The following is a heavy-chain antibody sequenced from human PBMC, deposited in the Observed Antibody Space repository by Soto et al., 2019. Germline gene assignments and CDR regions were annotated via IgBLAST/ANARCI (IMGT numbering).Heavy chain of an antibody. Sequence: ESGGGVVQPGRSLRLSCAASGFTFSSYGMHWVRQAPGKGLEWVAVIWYDGSNKYYADSVKGRFTISRDNSKNTLYLQMNSLRAEDTAVYYCAREEVANVNGGYFDLWGRGTLVTVSS. CDR3: AREEVANVNGGYFDL. CDR1: GFTFSSYG. CDR2: IWYDGSNK. J-gene: IGHJ2*01. V-gene: IGHV3-33*01. D-gene: IGHD2-15*01.